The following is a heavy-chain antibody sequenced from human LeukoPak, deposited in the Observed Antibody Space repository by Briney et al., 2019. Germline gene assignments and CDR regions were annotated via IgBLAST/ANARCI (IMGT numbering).Heavy chain of an antibody. CDR3: AKETMIVVVSDY. D-gene: IGHD3-22*01. V-gene: IGHV3-53*01. Sequence: GGSLRLSCAASGFTVSSNYMSWVRQAPGKGLEWVSVIYSGGSTYYADSVKGRFTISRDNSKNTLYLQMNSLRAEDTAVYYCAKETMIVVVSDYWGQGTLVTVSS. J-gene: IGHJ4*02. CDR2: IYSGGST. CDR1: GFTVSSNY.